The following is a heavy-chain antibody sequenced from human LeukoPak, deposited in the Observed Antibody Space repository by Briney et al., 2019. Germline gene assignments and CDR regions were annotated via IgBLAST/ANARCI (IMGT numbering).Heavy chain of an antibody. J-gene: IGHJ4*02. CDR3: ARDGRSGGNDHDY. CDR2: IKQDGSEK. V-gene: IGHV3-7*03. D-gene: IGHD5-12*01. CDR1: GFTLSSYW. Sequence: GGSLRLSCAASGFTLSSYWMSWVRQAPGKGLEWVANIKQDGSEKNYVDFVKGRFTISRDNAKNSLYLQMNSLRAEDTAVYYCARDGRSGGNDHDYWGQGTLVIVSS.